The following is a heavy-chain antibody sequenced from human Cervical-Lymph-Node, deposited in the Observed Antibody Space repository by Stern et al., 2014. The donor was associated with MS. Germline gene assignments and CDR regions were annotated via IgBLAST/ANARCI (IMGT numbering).Heavy chain of an antibody. J-gene: IGHJ4*02. CDR2: ISYDGNNE. CDR3: ASSAADYDY. Sequence: VQLEESGGDVVQPGRSLRLSCAASGFTFSTYAMHWVRQAPGKGLEWVTVISYDGNNEYYADSVKGRFTISRDNSRNTLYLQMNSLRTEDTAVYFCASSAADYDYWGQGTLVTVSS. CDR1: GFTFSTYA. V-gene: IGHV3-30*01.